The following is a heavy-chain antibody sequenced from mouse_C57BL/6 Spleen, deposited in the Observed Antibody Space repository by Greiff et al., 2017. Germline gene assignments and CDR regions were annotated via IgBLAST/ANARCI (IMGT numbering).Heavy chain of an antibody. Sequence: EVKLVESGGGLVQPGGSLSLSCAASGFTFTDYYMSWVRQPPGKALEWLGFIRNKANGYTTEYSASVKGRFTISRDNSQSILYLQMNALRAEDSATYYCARSGYYFDYWGQGTTLTVSS. CDR3: ARSGYYFDY. CDR1: GFTFTDYY. V-gene: IGHV7-3*01. CDR2: IRNKANGYTT. J-gene: IGHJ2*01.